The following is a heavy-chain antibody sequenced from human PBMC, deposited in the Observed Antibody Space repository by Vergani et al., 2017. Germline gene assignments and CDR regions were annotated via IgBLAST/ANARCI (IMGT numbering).Heavy chain of an antibody. D-gene: IGHD1-14*01. J-gene: IGHJ4*02. CDR2: IKSKTDGGTT. CDR1: GFTFSNAW. CDR3: TSDPPRSAGVEPG. V-gene: IGHV3-15*01. Sequence: EVQLVESGGGLVQPGGSLRLSCAASGFTFSNAWMSWVRQAPGKGLEWVGRIKSKTDGGTTDYAAPVKGRFTISRDDANNTLYLQMNSLRTEDAAVYYGTSDPPRSAGVEPGWGQGTLVTVSS.